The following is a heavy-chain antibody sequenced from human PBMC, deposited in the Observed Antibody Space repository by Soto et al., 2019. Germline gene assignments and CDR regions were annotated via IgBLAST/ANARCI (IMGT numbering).Heavy chain of an antibody. CDR3: AHRKDYEGCFDP. Sequence: QITLKESGPPLVKPTQTLTLTCTFSGFALTTSGVGVGWIRQPPGKALEWLALIYWDDDKRYSPSLKSRLTITKDTSKNQVVLTMTNLDPVDTATYYCAHRKDYEGCFDPWGQGTLVTVSS. J-gene: IGHJ5*02. D-gene: IGHD4-17*01. CDR1: GFALTTSGVG. CDR2: IYWDDDK. V-gene: IGHV2-5*02.